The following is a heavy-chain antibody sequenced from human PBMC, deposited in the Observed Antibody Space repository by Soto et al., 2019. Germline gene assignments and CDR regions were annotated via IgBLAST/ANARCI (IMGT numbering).Heavy chain of an antibody. CDR3: ARLQLGYDAFDI. D-gene: IGHD6-6*01. CDR1: GFTFSSYS. J-gene: IGHJ3*02. V-gene: IGHV3-21*01. Sequence: GGSLRLSCAASGFTFSSYSMNWVRQAPGKWLEWVSSISSSSSYIYYADSVKGRFTISRDNAKNSLYLQMNSLRAEDTAVYYCARLQLGYDAFDIWGQGTMVTVSS. CDR2: ISSSSSYI.